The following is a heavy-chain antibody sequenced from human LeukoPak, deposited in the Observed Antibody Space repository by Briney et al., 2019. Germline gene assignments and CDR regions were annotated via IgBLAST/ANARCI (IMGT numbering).Heavy chain of an antibody. V-gene: IGHV3-49*03. Sequence: GGSLRLSCTASGFTFGDYAMSWFRQAPGKGLEWVGFIRSKAYGGTTEYAASVKGRFTISRDDSKSIAYLQMNSLKTEDTAVYYCTRDGGSGSGSSFEYFDYWGQGTLVTVSS. CDR1: GFTFGDYA. CDR2: IRSKAYGGTT. CDR3: TRDGGSGSGSSFEYFDY. J-gene: IGHJ4*02. D-gene: IGHD6-19*01.